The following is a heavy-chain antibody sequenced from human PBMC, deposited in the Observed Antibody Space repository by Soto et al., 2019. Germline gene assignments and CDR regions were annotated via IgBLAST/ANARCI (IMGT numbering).Heavy chain of an antibody. CDR2: IYYSGST. J-gene: IGHJ5*02. CDR3: ARGGGYSSSWYNYNWFDP. D-gene: IGHD6-13*01. Sequence: SETLSLTCTVSGGSISSGGYYWSWIRQHPGRGLEWIGYIYYSGSTYYNPSLKSRVTISVDTSKNQFSLKLSSVTAADTAVYYCARGGGYSSSWYNYNWFDPWGQGTLVTVSS. V-gene: IGHV4-31*03. CDR1: GGSISSGGYY.